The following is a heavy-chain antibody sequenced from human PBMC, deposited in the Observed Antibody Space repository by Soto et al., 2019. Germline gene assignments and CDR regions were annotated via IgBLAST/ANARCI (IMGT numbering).Heavy chain of an antibody. J-gene: IGHJ4*01. CDR2: IYHSGST. D-gene: IGHD6-6*01. CDR1: GGSISSSNW. Sequence: TSETLSLTCAASGGSISSSNWWSWVRQPPGKGLEWIGEIYHSGSTNYNPSLKSRVTISVDKSKNQFSLKLSSVTAADTAVYYCARDGFKGGSSSRGNLWGQGTLVTVSS. CDR3: ARDGFKGGSSSRGNL. V-gene: IGHV4-4*02.